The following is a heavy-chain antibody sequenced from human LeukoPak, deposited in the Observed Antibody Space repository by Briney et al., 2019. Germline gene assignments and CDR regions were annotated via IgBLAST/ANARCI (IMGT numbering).Heavy chain of an antibody. CDR3: VKYYDSSGSYYFYY. CDR2: ISGSGAST. CDR1: GFTFSSYA. D-gene: IGHD3-22*01. J-gene: IGHJ4*02. V-gene: IGHV3-23*01. Sequence: GGSLRLSCAASGFTFSSYAMSWVRQAPGKGLEWVSTISGSGASTYYADSVKGRFTISRDNSKNTLYLQMNSLRAEDTAVYYCVKYYDSSGSYYFYYWGQGTPVTVSS.